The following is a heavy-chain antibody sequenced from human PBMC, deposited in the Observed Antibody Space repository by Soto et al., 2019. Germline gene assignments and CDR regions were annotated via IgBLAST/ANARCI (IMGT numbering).Heavy chain of an antibody. J-gene: IGHJ5*02. CDR1: GFIFSNAW. D-gene: IGHD4-17*01. CDR3: TTDTTVTTADKRFDP. CDR2: IKSKTDGGTT. V-gene: IGHV3-15*01. Sequence: PGGSLRLSCAASGFIFSNAWMSWVRQAPGKGLEWVGRIKSKTDGGTTDYAAPVKGRFTISRDDSKNTLYLQMNSLKTEDTAVYYCTTDTTVTTADKRFDPWGQGTLVTVSS.